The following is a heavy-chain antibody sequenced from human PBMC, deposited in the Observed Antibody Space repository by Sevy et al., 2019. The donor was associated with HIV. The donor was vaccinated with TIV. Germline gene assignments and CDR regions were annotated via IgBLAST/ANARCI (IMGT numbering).Heavy chain of an antibody. J-gene: IGHJ4*02. D-gene: IGHD3-3*01. V-gene: IGHV3-30*18. CDR3: AKGPEYYDFWSGYFDY. Sequence: GGSLRLSCAASGFTFSSYGMHWVRQAPGKGLEWVAVISYDGSNKYYADSVKGRFTISRDNSKNTLYLQMNSLRAEDTPVYYCAKGPEYYDFWSGYFDYWGQGTLVTVSS. CDR2: ISYDGSNK. CDR1: GFTFSSYG.